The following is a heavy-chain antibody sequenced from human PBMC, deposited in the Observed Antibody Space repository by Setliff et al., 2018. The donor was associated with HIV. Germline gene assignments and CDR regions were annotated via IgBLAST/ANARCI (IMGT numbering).Heavy chain of an antibody. CDR2: IIHSGST. V-gene: IGHV4-4*02. CDR1: GGSISSSNW. J-gene: IGHJ6*03. D-gene: IGHD3-3*01. Sequence: SETLSLTCAVFGGSISSSNWWSWVRQPPGKGLEWIGEIIHSGSTNYNPSLKSRVTISLDTSKNQFSLKLSSVTAADTAVYYCARGLSIFGVATPGFYSFMDVWGKGTTVTVSS. CDR3: ARGLSIFGVATPGFYSFMDV.